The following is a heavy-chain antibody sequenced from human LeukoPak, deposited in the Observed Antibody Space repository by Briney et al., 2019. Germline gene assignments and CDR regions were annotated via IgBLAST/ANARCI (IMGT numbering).Heavy chain of an antibody. CDR3: GMSGDRVPLQDDVFDV. J-gene: IGHJ3*01. CDR1: GYSFTSYC. CDR2: IYPGDSGP. Sequence: GESLQISCKVSGYSFTSYCIGWVRQLPGKGLERMGIIYPGDSGPTYSPSFQGQVTISVDKSINTAYLQWSSLQASDTAMYYCGMSGDRVPLQDDVFDVWGQGTMVTVS. D-gene: IGHD1-26*01. V-gene: IGHV5-51*01.